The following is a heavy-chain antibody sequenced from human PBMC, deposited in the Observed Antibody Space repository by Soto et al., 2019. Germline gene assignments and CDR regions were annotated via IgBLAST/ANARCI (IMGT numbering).Heavy chain of an antibody. Sequence: ASVKVSCKASGYTFTSYGISWVRQAPGQGLEWMGWISAYNGNTNYAQKLQGRVTMTTDTSTSTAYMELRSLRSDDTAVYYCARGRELYFSGSYYGDMNWFDPWGQGTLVTVSS. CDR3: ARGRELYFSGSYYGDMNWFDP. CDR2: ISAYNGNT. V-gene: IGHV1-18*01. D-gene: IGHD1-26*01. CDR1: GYTFTSYG. J-gene: IGHJ5*02.